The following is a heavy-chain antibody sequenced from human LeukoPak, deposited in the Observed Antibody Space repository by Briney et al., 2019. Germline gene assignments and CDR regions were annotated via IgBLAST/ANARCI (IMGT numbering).Heavy chain of an antibody. CDR1: GGSITTGGYY. Sequence: SQTLSLTCSVSGGSITTGGYYWSWIRQHPGKGLEWIGYIYYSGSAYYNPSLKSRVAISVDPSKNQFSLKLSSVTAAATAVYYCAIDLMGRGEKATTTGEDNWFDPWGQGTLVTVSS. J-gene: IGHJ5*02. CDR2: IYYSGSA. V-gene: IGHV4-31*03. CDR3: AIDLMGRGEKATTTGEDNWFDP. D-gene: IGHD5-24*01.